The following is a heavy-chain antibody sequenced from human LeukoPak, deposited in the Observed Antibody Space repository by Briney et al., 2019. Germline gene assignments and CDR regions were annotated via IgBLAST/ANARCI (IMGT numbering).Heavy chain of an antibody. V-gene: IGHV3-23*01. CDR1: GFTFSTYA. J-gene: IGHJ6*02. Sequence: GGSLRLSCAASGFTFSTYAMSWVRQAPGKGLEWVSSISSSGGSTYYADSVKGRFTISRDKSKNSLYLQMSSLRAEDTAVYYCARDPVGSRQLDYYYGMDVWGQGTTVTVSS. CDR3: ARDPVGSRQLDYYYGMDV. CDR2: ISSSGGST. D-gene: IGHD6-13*01.